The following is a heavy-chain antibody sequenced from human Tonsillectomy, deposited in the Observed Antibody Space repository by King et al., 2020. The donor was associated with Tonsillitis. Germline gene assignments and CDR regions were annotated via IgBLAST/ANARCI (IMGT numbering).Heavy chain of an antibody. Sequence: VQLVESGGGLVQPGGSLGLSCVGSGFIFTNYWMVWVRLAPGKGLEWVASINQDGNEKYYVDSVKGRFSISRDNAKNSLYLQMNSLRVDDTAVYYCVATPNYYYFDNWGQGTLVTVSS. J-gene: IGHJ4*02. V-gene: IGHV3-7*01. D-gene: IGHD2-8*01. CDR1: GFIFTNYW. CDR2: INQDGNEK. CDR3: VATPNYYYFDN.